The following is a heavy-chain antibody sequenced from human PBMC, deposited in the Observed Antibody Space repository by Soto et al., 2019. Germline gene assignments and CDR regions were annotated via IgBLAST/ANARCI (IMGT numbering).Heavy chain of an antibody. CDR3: AKGLGIVVVVVVLRLRAFDI. CDR1: GFTFSSYA. J-gene: IGHJ3*02. V-gene: IGHV3-23*01. CDR2: ISNDGGST. D-gene: IGHD2-15*01. Sequence: EVQLLESGGGLVQPGGSLRLSCAASGFTFSSYAMSWVRQAPGKGLEWVSAISNDGGSTYYADSVKGRFTISRDNSKNTLYLQMNSLRAEDTAVYYCAKGLGIVVVVVVLRLRAFDIWGQGTMVTVSS.